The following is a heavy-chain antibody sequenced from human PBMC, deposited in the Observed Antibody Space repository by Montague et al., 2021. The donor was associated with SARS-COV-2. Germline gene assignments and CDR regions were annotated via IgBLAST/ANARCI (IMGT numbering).Heavy chain of an antibody. J-gene: IGHJ4*02. Sequence: PALVKPTQTLTLTCTFSGFSLSTSGMCVSWIRQPPGMALEWLALXDWDDDKYYSTSLKTRLTISKGTSKNQVVLTMTNMDPVDTATYYCARIRDYDILTGSYSGFDYWGQGTLVTVSS. D-gene: IGHD3-9*01. CDR3: ARIRDYDILTGSYSGFDY. CDR2: XDWDDDK. CDR1: GFSLSTSGMC. V-gene: IGHV2-70*01.